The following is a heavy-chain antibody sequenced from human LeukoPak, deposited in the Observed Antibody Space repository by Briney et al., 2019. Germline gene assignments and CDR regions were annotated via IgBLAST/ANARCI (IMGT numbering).Heavy chain of an antibody. CDR3: ARAGPDYYDSSGYYWDS. Sequence: GGSLRLSCAASGFTFSNYWMHWVRQAPGKGLVWVSRLNTDGSTKTYGDSVKGRFTISRDNAKNTLYLQMNSLRAEDTAVYYCARAGPDYYDSSGYYWDSWGQGTLVTVSS. V-gene: IGHV3-74*01. J-gene: IGHJ4*02. CDR1: GFTFSNYW. CDR2: LNTDGSTK. D-gene: IGHD3-22*01.